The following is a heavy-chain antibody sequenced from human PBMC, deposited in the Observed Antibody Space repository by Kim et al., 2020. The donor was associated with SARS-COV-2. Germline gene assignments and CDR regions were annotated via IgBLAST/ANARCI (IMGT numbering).Heavy chain of an antibody. Sequence: GGSLRLSCTASGFTFGDYAMSWVRQAPGKGLEWVGFIRSKAYGGTTEYAASVKGRFTISRDDSKSIAYLQMNSLKTEDTAVYYCTRDGQTYYDFWSGPGVWGQGTLVTVSS. J-gene: IGHJ4*02. CDR3: TRDGQTYYDFWSGPGV. D-gene: IGHD3-3*01. V-gene: IGHV3-49*04. CDR1: GFTFGDYA. CDR2: IRSKAYGGTT.